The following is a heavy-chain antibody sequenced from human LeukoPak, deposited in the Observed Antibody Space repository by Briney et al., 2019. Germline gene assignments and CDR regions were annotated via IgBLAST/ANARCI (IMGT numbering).Heavy chain of an antibody. CDR2: INHSGST. CDR1: GGSFSGYY. CDR3: ARGPRITMVRGVIIKRPYYYYMDV. V-gene: IGHV4-34*01. Sequence: SETLSLTCAVYGGSFSGYYWSWIRQPPGKGLEWIGEINHSGSTYYNPSLKSRVTISVDTSKNQFSLKLSSVTAADTAVYYCARGPRITMVRGVIIKRPYYYYMDVWGKGTTVTVSS. J-gene: IGHJ6*03. D-gene: IGHD3-10*01.